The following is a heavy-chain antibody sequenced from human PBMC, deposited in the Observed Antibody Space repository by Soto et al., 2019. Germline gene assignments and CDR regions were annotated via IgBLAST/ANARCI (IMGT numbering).Heavy chain of an antibody. CDR2: IYNSAST. Sequence: QLQMQESGPGLVKPSETLSLTCTVSGGSVNSTNYNWGWIRQPPGKGLEWIGSIYNSASTYYNPSLKSRVTISVDTSRNQFSLNLNSVTAADTDMYYCCRVVIAATPHRDVDFWGQGTLVTVSS. CDR1: GGSVNSTNYN. V-gene: IGHV4-39*03. J-gene: IGHJ4*02. D-gene: IGHD2-15*01. CDR3: CRVVIAATPHRDVDF.